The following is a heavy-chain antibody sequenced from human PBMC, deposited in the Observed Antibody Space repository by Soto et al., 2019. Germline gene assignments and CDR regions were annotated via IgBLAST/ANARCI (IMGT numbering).Heavy chain of an antibody. CDR3: TRDRGSGGFDI. CDR1: GSTFSDRY. D-gene: IGHD3-10*01. CDR2: TRNKASGYAT. V-gene: IGHV3-72*01. Sequence: GGSLRLSCAASGSTFSDRYMYWGRQAPGKGLEWVGRTRNKASGYATQYAASVIGRFSISRDDSKNSLYLQMNSLKTEDTAVYYCTRDRGSGGFDIWGQGAMVTVSS. J-gene: IGHJ3*02.